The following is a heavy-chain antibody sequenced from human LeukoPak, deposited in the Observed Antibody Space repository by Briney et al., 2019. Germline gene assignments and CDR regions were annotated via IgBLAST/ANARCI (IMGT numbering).Heavy chain of an antibody. J-gene: IGHJ4*02. CDR1: GGTFGSYA. D-gene: IGHD3-22*01. V-gene: IGHV1-69*05. Sequence: ASVKVSCKASGGTFGSYAISWVRQAPGQGFEWVGTIVPVFGTTKYAQRFQGRLTIMTDDSTSTAYMELSSLRSEDSATYYCARAGYYDSSIPQPYYFDRWGQGTLVTVSS. CDR3: ARAGYYDSSIPQPYYFDR. CDR2: IVPVFGTT.